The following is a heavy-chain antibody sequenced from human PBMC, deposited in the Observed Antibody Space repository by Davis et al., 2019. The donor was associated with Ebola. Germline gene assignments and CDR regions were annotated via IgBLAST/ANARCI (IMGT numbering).Heavy chain of an antibody. V-gene: IGHV1-18*01. CDR1: GYNFSNYG. D-gene: IGHD6-19*01. CDR3: ARSPAGSGPIPH. J-gene: IGHJ1*01. CDR2: SSADNDNT. Sequence: ASVKVSCKASGYNFSNYGVGWVRQAPGQGLEWMGWSSADNDNTNYAQKFQGRVTMTTDTSTSTAYMELRSLRFDDTAVYYCARSPAGSGPIPHWGQGTQLTVSS.